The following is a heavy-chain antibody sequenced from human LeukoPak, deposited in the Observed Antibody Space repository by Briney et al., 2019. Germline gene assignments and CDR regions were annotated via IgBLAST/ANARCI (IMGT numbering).Heavy chain of an antibody. Sequence: GGSLRPSCAASGFTFRSYDMSWVRQAPGKGLEWVSGISGSGDNTYYADSVKGRFTISRDNSKNTLYLQMNSLRAEDTAVYYCAKEWKGYDPFDYWGQGTLVTVSS. CDR2: ISGSGDNT. CDR3: AKEWKGYDPFDY. CDR1: GFTFRSYD. J-gene: IGHJ4*02. V-gene: IGHV3-23*01. D-gene: IGHD5-18*01.